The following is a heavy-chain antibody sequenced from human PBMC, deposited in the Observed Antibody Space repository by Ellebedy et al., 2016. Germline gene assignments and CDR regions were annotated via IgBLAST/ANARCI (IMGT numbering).Heavy chain of an antibody. Sequence: ASVKVSCKASGGTFSSYAISWVRQAPGQGLEWMGRIIPILGIANYAQKFQGRVTITADKSTSTAYMELSSLRSEDTAVYYCAREKYCSGGSCYHFDYWGQGTLVTVSS. CDR1: GGTFSSYA. D-gene: IGHD2-15*01. CDR3: AREKYCSGGSCYHFDY. V-gene: IGHV1-69*04. J-gene: IGHJ4*02. CDR2: IIPILGIA.